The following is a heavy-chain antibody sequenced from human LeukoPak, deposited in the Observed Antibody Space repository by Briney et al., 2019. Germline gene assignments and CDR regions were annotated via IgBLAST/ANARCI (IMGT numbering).Heavy chain of an antibody. D-gene: IGHD5-12*01. CDR2: IYYRGGT. CDR3: AKVKGGYFYALDS. J-gene: IGHJ4*02. CDR1: GGSITDAY. V-gene: IGHV4-59*03. Sequence: SETLSLTCTVSGGSITDAYWSWLRQPPGKGLEWIGYIYYRGGTNYNPSLKSRVAISLDTSKNQFALSLSSVTAADTAVYYCAKVKGGYFYALDSWGQGTLVTVHS.